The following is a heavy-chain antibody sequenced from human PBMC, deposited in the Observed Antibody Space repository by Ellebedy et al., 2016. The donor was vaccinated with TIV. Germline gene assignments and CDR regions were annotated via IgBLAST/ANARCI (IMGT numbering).Heavy chain of an antibody. CDR2: INHSGST. D-gene: IGHD3-3*01. CDR1: SGSFSGYY. V-gene: IGHV4-34*01. CDR3: ARGRSITIFGVVSGRNWFDP. J-gene: IGHJ5*02. Sequence: MPSETLSLTCAVYSGSFSGYYWSWIRQPPGKGLEWIGEINHSGSTNYNPSLKSRVTISVDTSKNQFSLKLSSVTAADTAVYYCARGRSITIFGVVSGRNWFDPWGQGTLVTVSS.